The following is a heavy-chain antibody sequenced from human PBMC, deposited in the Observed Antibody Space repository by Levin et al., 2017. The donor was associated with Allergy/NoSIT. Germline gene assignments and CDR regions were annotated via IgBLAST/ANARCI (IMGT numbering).Heavy chain of an antibody. CDR2: ISYDGSNK. V-gene: IGHV3-30*03. CDR1: GFTFSSYG. J-gene: IGHJ6*03. CDR3: AGAYYYYYYMDV. Sequence: TGGSLRLSCAASGFTFSSYGMHWVRQAPGKGLEWVAVISYDGSNKYYADSVKGRFTISRDNSKNTLYLQMNSLRAEDTAVYYCAGAYYYYYYMDVWGKGTTVTVSS.